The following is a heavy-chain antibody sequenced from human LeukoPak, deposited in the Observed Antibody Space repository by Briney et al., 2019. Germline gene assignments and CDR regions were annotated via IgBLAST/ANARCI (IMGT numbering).Heavy chain of an antibody. CDR1: GYSISSGYY. J-gene: IGHJ5*02. CDR2: IYHSGST. Sequence: SETLSLTCTVSGYSISSGYYWGWIRQPPGKGLEWIGSIYHSGSTYYNPSLKSRVTTSVDTSKNQFSLKLSSVTAADTAVYYCARCGVGWFDPWGQGTLVTVSS. V-gene: IGHV4-38-2*02. CDR3: ARCGVGWFDP. D-gene: IGHD1-26*01.